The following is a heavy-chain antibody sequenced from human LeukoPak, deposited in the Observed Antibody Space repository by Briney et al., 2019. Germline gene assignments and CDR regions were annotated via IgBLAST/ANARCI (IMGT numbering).Heavy chain of an antibody. J-gene: IGHJ6*03. CDR2: MNPNSGNT. Sequence: ASVKVSCKASGYTFTSYDINWVRQATGQGLEWMGWMNPNSGNTGCAQKFQGRVTITRNTSISTAYMELSSLRSEDTAVYCCARGPYCSSTSCYHYYYYYMDVWGKGTTVTVSS. CDR1: GYTFTSYD. V-gene: IGHV1-8*03. CDR3: ARGPYCSSTSCYHYYYYYMDV. D-gene: IGHD2-2*01.